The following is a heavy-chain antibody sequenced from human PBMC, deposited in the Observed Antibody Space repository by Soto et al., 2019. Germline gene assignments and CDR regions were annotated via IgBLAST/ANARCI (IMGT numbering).Heavy chain of an antibody. D-gene: IGHD2-15*01. Sequence: QVQLQESGPGLVKPSQTLSLTYTVSGGSISNADYYWSWIRQHPGKGLEWIGYIYYSGSTYYNPSLKSRVTLSVDTSKNQFSLNLSSVTAADTAVYYCAREVVTANYFDYWGQGTLVTVSS. CDR3: AREVVTANYFDY. J-gene: IGHJ4*02. V-gene: IGHV4-31*03. CDR1: GGSISNADYY. CDR2: IYYSGST.